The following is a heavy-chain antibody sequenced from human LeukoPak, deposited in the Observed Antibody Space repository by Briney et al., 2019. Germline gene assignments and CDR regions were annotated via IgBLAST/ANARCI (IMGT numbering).Heavy chain of an antibody. J-gene: IGHJ4*02. V-gene: IGHV1-69*13. D-gene: IGHD3-3*01. CDR2: IIPIFGTA. Sequence: GASVKVSCKASGYSFTTFDINWVRQAAGQGLEWMGGIIPIFGTANYAQKFQGRVTITADESTSTAYMELSSLRSEDTAVYYCAREGYDFWSGYNFDYWGQGTLVTVSS. CDR3: AREGYDFWSGYNFDY. CDR1: GYSFTTFD.